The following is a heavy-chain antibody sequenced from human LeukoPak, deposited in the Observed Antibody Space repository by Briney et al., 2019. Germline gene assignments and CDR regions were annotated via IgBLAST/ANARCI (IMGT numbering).Heavy chain of an antibody. CDR2: VIPIFGTA. V-gene: IGHV1-69*01. CDR3: ARGISGYSSSPLDY. CDR1: GGTFSSYA. D-gene: IGHD6-13*01. Sequence: SVKVSCKASGGTFSSYAISWVRHAPGQGLEWMGGVIPIFGTAKYAQKFQGRVTITADGSTSTAYMELSSLRSEDTAVYYCARGISGYSSSPLDYWGQGTLVTVSS. J-gene: IGHJ4*02.